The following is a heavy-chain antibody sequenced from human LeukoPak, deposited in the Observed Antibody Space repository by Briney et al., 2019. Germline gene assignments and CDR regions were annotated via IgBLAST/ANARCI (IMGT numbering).Heavy chain of an antibody. Sequence: SETLSLTCTVSGYSISSGYYWGWIRQPPGKGLEWIGSIYHSGSTYYNPSLKSRVTISVDTPKNQFSLKLSSVTAADTAVYYCARVVRGVHFDYWGQGTLVTVSS. D-gene: IGHD3-10*01. CDR1: GYSISSGYY. CDR2: IYHSGST. V-gene: IGHV4-38-2*02. CDR3: ARVVRGVHFDY. J-gene: IGHJ4*02.